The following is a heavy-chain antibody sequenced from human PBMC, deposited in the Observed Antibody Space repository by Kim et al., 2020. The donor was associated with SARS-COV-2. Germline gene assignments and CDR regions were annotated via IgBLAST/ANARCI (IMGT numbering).Heavy chain of an antibody. CDR3: AREPPSWWTYYDFWGLGLPVQGDMYV. V-gene: IGHV7-4-1*02. CDR1: GYTFTSYA. D-gene: IGHD3-3*01. CDR2: INTNTGHP. Sequence: ASVKVSCKASGYTFTSYAMNWVRQAPGQGLEWMGWINTNTGHPTYAQGFTGRFVFSLDTSVSTAYLQISSLTAEDTAVYYCAREPPSWWTYYDFWGLGLPVQGDMYVWGQGSTVTVSS. J-gene: IGHJ6*02.